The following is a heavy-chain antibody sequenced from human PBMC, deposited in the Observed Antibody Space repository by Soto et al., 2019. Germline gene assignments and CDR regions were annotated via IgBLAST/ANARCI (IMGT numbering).Heavy chain of an antibody. CDR2: IYHSGST. CDR3: ARGGPVAKDDWFDP. D-gene: IGHD2-15*01. J-gene: IGHJ5*02. V-gene: IGHV4-30-2*01. CDR1: GGSISSGGYS. Sequence: SATLSLTCAVSGGSISSGGYSWSWIRQPPGKGLEWIGYIYHSGSTYYNPSLKSRVTISVDRSKNQFSLKLSSVTAADTAVYYCARGGPVAKDDWFDPWGQGTLVTVSS.